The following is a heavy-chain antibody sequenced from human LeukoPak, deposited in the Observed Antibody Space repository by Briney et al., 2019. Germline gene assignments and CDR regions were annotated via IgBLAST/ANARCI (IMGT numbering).Heavy chain of an antibody. J-gene: IGHJ4*02. Sequence: PGGSLRLSCAASGFTFNNYAMTWVRQAPGKGLEWVSSISGRSGTIYYADSVKGRFTTSRDNSKSTLFLQMNNLRAEDTALYFCAKYRGDYLTKYSLDYWGQGTLVHVSS. V-gene: IGHV3-23*01. CDR3: AKYRGDYLTKYSLDY. D-gene: IGHD4-17*01. CDR1: GFTFNNYA. CDR2: ISGRSGTI.